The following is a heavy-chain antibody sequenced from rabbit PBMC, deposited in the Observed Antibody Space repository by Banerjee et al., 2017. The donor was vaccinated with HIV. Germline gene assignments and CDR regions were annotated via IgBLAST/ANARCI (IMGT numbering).Heavy chain of an antibody. CDR2: RNTYTSDT. Sequence: QEQLEESGGGLVQPGGSLTLSCSASGFSLSSYHMGWVRQAPGKGLEWIACRNTYTSDTAYASWAKGRFTISKTSWTTVTLQMTSLTAADTATYFCARGGGGDGVGYNLWGQGTLVTVS. CDR3: ARGGGGDGVGYNL. V-gene: IGHV1S45*01. CDR1: GFSLSSYH. D-gene: IGHD2-1*01. J-gene: IGHJ4*01.